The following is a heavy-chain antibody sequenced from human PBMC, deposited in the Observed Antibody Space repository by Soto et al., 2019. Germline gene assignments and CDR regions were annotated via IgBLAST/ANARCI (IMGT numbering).Heavy chain of an antibody. CDR3: ARWGIRFHDVFDI. V-gene: IGHV3-33*01. CDR1: GFDFRRYG. CDR2: IWYDGSDK. J-gene: IGHJ3*02. D-gene: IGHD3-3*01. Sequence: QVQLVESGGGVVQPGRSLRLSCAASGFDFRRYGMHWVRQAPGKGLEWLTLIWYDGSDKYYADSVKGRFTVSRDNSKDTVYLDMNSLRAEDSAVYYCARWGIRFHDVFDIWGQGTVVTVSP.